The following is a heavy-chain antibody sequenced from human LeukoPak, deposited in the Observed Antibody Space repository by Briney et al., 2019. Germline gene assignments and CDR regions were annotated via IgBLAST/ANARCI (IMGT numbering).Heavy chain of an antibody. CDR2: IYYSGNT. Sequence: SETLSLTCTVSGGSISSSSYYWGWIRQPPGKGLEWIGSIYYSGNTYYSPSLKSRVTISVDTSKNQFSLKLSSVTAADTAVYYCARDGLVGGIAVAGTGAFDIWGQGTMVTVSS. CDR3: ARDGLVGGIAVAGTGAFDI. CDR1: GGSISSSSYY. V-gene: IGHV4-39*02. J-gene: IGHJ3*02. D-gene: IGHD6-19*01.